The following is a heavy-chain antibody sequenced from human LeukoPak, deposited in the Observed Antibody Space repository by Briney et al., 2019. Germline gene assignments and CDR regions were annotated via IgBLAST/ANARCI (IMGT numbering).Heavy chain of an antibody. J-gene: IGHJ4*02. D-gene: IGHD6-6*01. CDR3: AGDSWGSSSSTIFFDY. CDR2: ISGSGGNT. V-gene: IGHV3-23*01. CDR1: GFTFSSYA. Sequence: GGSLRLSCAASGFTFSSYAMTWVRQAPGRGRAWVSAISGSGGNTYYADSVKGRFTISRDNSKNTLYLQMNSLRAEDTAVYYCAGDSWGSSSSTIFFDYWGQGTLVTVSS.